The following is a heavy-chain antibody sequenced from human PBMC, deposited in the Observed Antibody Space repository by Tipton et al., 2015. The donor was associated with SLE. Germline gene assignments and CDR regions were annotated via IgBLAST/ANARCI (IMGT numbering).Heavy chain of an antibody. CDR1: GGSISSHY. D-gene: IGHD2-21*01. V-gene: IGHV4-59*11. CDR2: IYYSGST. Sequence: TLSLTCTVSGGSISSHYWSWIRQPPGKGLEWIGYIYYSGSTNYNPSLKSRVTMSVDTSKNQFSLKLSSVTAADTAVYYCARGVWAYCGGDCYSPDYYYYGMDVWGQGTTVTVSS. CDR3: ARGVWAYCGGDCYSPDYYYYGMDV. J-gene: IGHJ6*02.